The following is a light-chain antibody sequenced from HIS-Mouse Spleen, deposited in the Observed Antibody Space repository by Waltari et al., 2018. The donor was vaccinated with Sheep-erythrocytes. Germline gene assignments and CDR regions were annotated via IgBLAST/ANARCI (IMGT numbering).Light chain of an antibody. V-gene: IGLV2-11*01. CDR2: DVS. J-gene: IGLJ3*02. Sequence: QSALTQPRPVSGSPGQSVTIPRPGTRSDVGGYNFVSRYQQHPGKAPKLMIYDVSKRPSGVPDRFSGSKSGNTASLTISGLQAEDEADYYCCSYAGSYTWVFGGGTKLTVL. CDR3: CSYAGSYTWV. CDR1: RSDVGGYNF.